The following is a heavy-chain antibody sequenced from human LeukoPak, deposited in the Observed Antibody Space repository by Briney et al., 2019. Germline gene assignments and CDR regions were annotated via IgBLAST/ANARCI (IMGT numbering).Heavy chain of an antibody. Sequence: ASVKVSCKASGYTFTGYYMHWVRQAPGQGLEWVGWINPNSGGTNYAQKFQGRVTMTRDTSINTAYMELSRLRSDDTAVYYCARVVVPAAMGYDYWGQGTLVTVSS. V-gene: IGHV1-2*02. J-gene: IGHJ4*02. CDR3: ARVVVPAAMGYDY. D-gene: IGHD2-2*01. CDR2: INPNSGGT. CDR1: GYTFTGYY.